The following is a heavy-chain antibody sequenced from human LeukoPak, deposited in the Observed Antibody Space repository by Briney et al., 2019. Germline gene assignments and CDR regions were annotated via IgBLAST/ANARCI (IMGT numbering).Heavy chain of an antibody. V-gene: IGHV3-74*01. J-gene: IGHJ4*02. CDR3: ARAATYYGSGSFSSPSKYYFDY. D-gene: IGHD3-10*01. CDR2: INSDGSST. CDR1: GFTFSSYW. Sequence: GGSLRLSCAASGFTFSSYWMHWVRQAPGKGLVWVSRINSDGSSTSYADSVKGRFTISRDNAKNTLYLQMNSLRAEDTAVYYCARAATYYGSGSFSSPSKYYFDYWGQGTLVTVSS.